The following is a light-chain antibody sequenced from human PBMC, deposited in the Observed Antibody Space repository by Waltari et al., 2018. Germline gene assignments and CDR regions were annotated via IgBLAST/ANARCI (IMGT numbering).Light chain of an antibody. CDR1: ESVSTN. CDR2: DAS. J-gene: IGKJ1*01. Sequence: EIVLTQSPGTLSLSPGERATLSCRASESVSTNVAWYQQKPGQPPRLLIYDASTRATGIPARFSGSGSGTEFTLSISSLQSEDFAVYYCHQYKNWPPWTFGQGTKVEIK. V-gene: IGKV3-15*01. CDR3: HQYKNWPPWT.